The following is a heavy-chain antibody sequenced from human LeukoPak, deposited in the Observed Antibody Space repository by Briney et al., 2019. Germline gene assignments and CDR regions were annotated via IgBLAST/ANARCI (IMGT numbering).Heavy chain of an antibody. CDR2: IRSKANSYAT. CDR3: TNHDY. V-gene: IGHV3-73*01. J-gene: IGHJ4*02. Sequence: XMHWVRQAXGKGLEWVGRIRSKANSYATAYAASVKGRFTISRDDSKNTAYLQMNSLKTEDTAVYYCTNHDYWGQGTLVTVSS. CDR1: X.